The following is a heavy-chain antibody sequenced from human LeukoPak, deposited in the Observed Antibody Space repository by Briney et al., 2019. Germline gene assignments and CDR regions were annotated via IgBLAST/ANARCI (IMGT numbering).Heavy chain of an antibody. Sequence: SVKVSCKASGGTFSSYAISWVRQAPGQGLEWMGGIIPIFGTANYAQKFQGRVTITTGESTSTAYMELSSLRSEDTAVYDRAREAEMAVEAFDIWGQGTMVTVSS. V-gene: IGHV1-69*05. CDR1: GGTFSSYA. D-gene: IGHD5-24*01. J-gene: IGHJ3*02. CDR2: IIPIFGTA. CDR3: AREAEMAVEAFDI.